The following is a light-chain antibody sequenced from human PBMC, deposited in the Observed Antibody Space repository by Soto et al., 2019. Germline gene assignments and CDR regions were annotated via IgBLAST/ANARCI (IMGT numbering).Light chain of an antibody. J-gene: IGLJ1*01. CDR3: QSYDSSLSGYV. Sequence: QSVLTQPPSVSEAPGQRVTISCTGSSSNIGAGYEAHWYQQVPGTAPKLLIYENNNRPSGVPDRFSGSMSGTSASLAITGLQAEDEAEYYCQSYDSSLSGYVFGTGTKLTVL. CDR2: ENN. V-gene: IGLV1-40*01. CDR1: SSNIGAGYE.